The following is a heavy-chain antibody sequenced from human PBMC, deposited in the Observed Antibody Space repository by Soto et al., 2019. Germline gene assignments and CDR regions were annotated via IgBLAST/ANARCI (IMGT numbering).Heavy chain of an antibody. CDR3: ARVGYSLDY. J-gene: IGHJ4*02. CDR2: IYHSGST. V-gene: IGHV4-59*12. Sequence: LSLTCTVSGGPISSYYWSWIRQPPGKGLEWIGEIYHSGSTNYNPSLTSRVTISVDKSKNQFSLKLSSVTAADTAVYYCARVGYSLDYWGQGTLVTVSS. D-gene: IGHD5-18*01. CDR1: GGPISSYY.